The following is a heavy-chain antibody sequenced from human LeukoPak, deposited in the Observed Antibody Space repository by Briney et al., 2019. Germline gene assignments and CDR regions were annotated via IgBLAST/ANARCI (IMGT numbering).Heavy chain of an antibody. CDR1: GFTFDDYA. V-gene: IGHV3-9*01. J-gene: IGHJ1*01. CDR3: AKDRAAAAALYFQH. CDR2: ISWSSGSI. D-gene: IGHD6-13*01. Sequence: PGGPLRLSCAASGFTFDDYAMHWVRQAPGKGLEWVSTISWSSGSIGYADSVKGRFTISRDNAKNSLYLQMNSLRVEDTALYYCAKDRAAAAALYFQHWGQGTLVTVSS.